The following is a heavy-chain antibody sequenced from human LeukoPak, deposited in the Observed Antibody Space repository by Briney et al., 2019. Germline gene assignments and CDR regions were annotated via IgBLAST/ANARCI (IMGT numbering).Heavy chain of an antibody. CDR1: GVSITDNW. CDR3: AELGITMIGGV. V-gene: IGHV3-11*04. D-gene: IGHD3-10*02. CDR2: ISSSGSTI. Sequence: LSLTCAVSGVSITDNWWSWVRQPPGKGLEWVSYISSSGSTIYYADSVKGRFTISRDNAKNSLYLQMNSLRAEDTAVYYCAELGITMIGGVWGKGTTVTISS. J-gene: IGHJ6*04.